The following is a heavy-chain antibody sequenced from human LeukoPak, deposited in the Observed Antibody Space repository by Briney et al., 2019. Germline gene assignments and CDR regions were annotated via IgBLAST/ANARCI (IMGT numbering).Heavy chain of an antibody. V-gene: IGHV3-7*01. CDR3: ARLSAYYYGSFFYYYMDV. D-gene: IGHD3-10*01. CDR1: GFSFSSYW. CDR2: IKQDESER. J-gene: IGHJ6*03. Sequence: GGSLRLSCEGSGFSFSSYWVTWVRQSPGKGPEWVANIKQDESERYTVDSVKGRFTISRDNAKNSVYLHMNSLRAEDTVLYDCARLSAYYYGSFFYYYMDVWGKGTTVTVSS.